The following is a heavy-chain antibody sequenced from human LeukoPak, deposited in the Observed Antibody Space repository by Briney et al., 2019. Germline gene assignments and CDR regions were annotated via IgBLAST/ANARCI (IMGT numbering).Heavy chain of an antibody. J-gene: IGHJ4*02. CDR2: TIPIFGTA. V-gene: IGHV1-69*05. Sequence: SVKVSCKASGGTFSSYAISWVRQAPGQGLEWMGGTIPIFGTANYAQKFQGRVTMTRDMSTTTVYMELSSLRSEDTAVYYCARGEGVLRFLEWQRGYFDYWGQGTLVTVSS. D-gene: IGHD3-3*01. CDR1: GGTFSSYA. CDR3: ARGEGVLRFLEWQRGYFDY.